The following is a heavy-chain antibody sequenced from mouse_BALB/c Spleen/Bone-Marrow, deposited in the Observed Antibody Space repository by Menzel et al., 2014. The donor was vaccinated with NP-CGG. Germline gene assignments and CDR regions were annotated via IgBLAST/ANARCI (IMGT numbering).Heavy chain of an antibody. Sequence: VQLKESGPGLVKPSQSLSLTCTLTGYSITSDYAWNWIRQFPGDKLEWMGYISYSGTTNYNPSLKSQISITRDTSKNQFFLQLNSVTAEDTATYYCARAYGNYAFAYWGQGALVTVSA. J-gene: IGHJ3*01. V-gene: IGHV3-2*02. D-gene: IGHD2-1*01. CDR3: ARAYGNYAFAY. CDR1: GYSITSDYA. CDR2: ISYSGTT.